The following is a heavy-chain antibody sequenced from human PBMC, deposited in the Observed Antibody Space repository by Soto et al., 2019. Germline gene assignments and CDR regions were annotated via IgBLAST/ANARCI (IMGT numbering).Heavy chain of an antibody. Sequence: EVQLVESGGGLVKPGGSLRLSCAASGFTFSSYSMNWVRQARGKGLEWVSSISSGSDYIFYADSVKGRFTISRDNAKNSLFLQMNSLTAEDTAVYYCARSPVGDAFNVWGQGTVVTVSS. V-gene: IGHV3-21*01. CDR3: ARSPVGDAFNV. CDR1: GFTFSSYS. CDR2: ISSGSDYI. J-gene: IGHJ3*01.